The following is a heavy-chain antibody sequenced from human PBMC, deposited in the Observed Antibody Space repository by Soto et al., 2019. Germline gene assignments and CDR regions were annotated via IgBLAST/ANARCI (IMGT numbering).Heavy chain of an antibody. Sequence: QVQLQESGPGLVKPSQTLSLTCTVSGGSISSGGYHWSWIRQHPGKGLEWIGYIYYSGSTYYNPSLKSRVTISVDTSKNQFSLKLSSVTAADTAVYYCARGGIVVVVAARDAFDIWGQGTMVTVSS. J-gene: IGHJ3*02. V-gene: IGHV4-31*03. CDR2: IYYSGST. CDR3: ARGGIVVVVAARDAFDI. CDR1: GGSISSGGYH. D-gene: IGHD2-15*01.